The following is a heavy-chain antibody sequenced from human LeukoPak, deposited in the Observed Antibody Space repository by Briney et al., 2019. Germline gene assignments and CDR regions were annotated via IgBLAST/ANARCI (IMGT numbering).Heavy chain of an antibody. D-gene: IGHD2-8*01. CDR3: ARDSIGYCTNGVCLSLQLYYYYYMDV. CDR1: GFTFSSYS. J-gene: IGHJ6*03. CDR2: ISSSSSYI. Sequence: PGGSLRHSCAASGFTFSSYSMNWVRQAPGKGLEWVSSISSSSSYIYYADSVKGRFTISRDNAKNSLYLQMNSLRAEDTAVYYCARDSIGYCTNGVCLSLQLYYYYYMDVWGKGTTVTVSS. V-gene: IGHV3-21*01.